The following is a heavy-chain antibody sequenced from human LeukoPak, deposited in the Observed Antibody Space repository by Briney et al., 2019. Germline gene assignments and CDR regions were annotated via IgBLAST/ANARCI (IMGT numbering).Heavy chain of an antibody. D-gene: IGHD2-2*01. Sequence: SQTLSLTCAISGDSVSNNNAAWNWIRQSPSRGLEWLGRTYYRSKWYNDYAASVKSRITINPDTSKNQFSLKLSSVTAADTAVYYCARVLVVPAGYYYYMDVWGKGTTVTVSS. V-gene: IGHV6-1*01. J-gene: IGHJ6*03. CDR1: GDSVSNNNAA. CDR2: TYYRSKWYN. CDR3: ARVLVVPAGYYYYMDV.